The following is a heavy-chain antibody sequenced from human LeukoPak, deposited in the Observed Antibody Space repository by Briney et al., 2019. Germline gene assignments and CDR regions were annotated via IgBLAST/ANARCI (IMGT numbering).Heavy chain of an antibody. CDR3: AKINPYDYVWGSADY. CDR1: GFTLSSYA. V-gene: IGHV3-23*01. CDR2: ISTSGAST. Sequence: GGSLRLSCAASGFTLSSYAMSWVRQAPGKGLEWVSTISTSGASTYYADSVKGRFTISRDNSKNTLYLQMNSLRAEDTAVYYCAKINPYDYVWGSADYWGQGTLVTVS. J-gene: IGHJ4*02. D-gene: IGHD3-16*01.